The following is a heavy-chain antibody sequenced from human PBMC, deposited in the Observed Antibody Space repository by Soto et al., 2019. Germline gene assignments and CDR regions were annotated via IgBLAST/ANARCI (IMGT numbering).Heavy chain of an antibody. CDR3: ARDHYYYDSSGYYYWFDP. CDR2: IYYSGNT. CDR1: GGSISNYY. J-gene: IGHJ5*02. Sequence: SETLSLTCTVSGGSISNYYWSWIRQPPGKGLEWIGYIYYSGNTNYNPSLKSRVTISVDTSKNQFSLKLSSVTAADTAVYYCARDHYYYDSSGYYYWFDPWGQGTLVTVSS. V-gene: IGHV4-59*01. D-gene: IGHD3-22*01.